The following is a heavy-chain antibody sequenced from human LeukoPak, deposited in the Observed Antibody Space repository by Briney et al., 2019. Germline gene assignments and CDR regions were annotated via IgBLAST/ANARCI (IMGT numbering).Heavy chain of an antibody. Sequence: GGSLRLSCAASGFTFSSYAMSWVRQAPGKGLEWVSGISGGGGSTYYADSVKGRFTISRDNSRNTLYLQMNSLRVEDTAVYYCATTLSGWSPPQTSYYSYYMDVWGKGNTVTISS. V-gene: IGHV3-23*01. D-gene: IGHD6-19*01. J-gene: IGHJ6*03. CDR3: ATTLSGWSPPQTSYYSYYMDV. CDR1: GFTFSSYA. CDR2: ISGGGGST.